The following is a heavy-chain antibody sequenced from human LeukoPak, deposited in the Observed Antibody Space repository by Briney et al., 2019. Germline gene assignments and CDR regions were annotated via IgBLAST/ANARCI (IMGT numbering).Heavy chain of an antibody. V-gene: IGHV5-51*01. CDR3: ARRDPYSSSSSGPFDP. J-gene: IGHJ5*02. CDR2: IYPGDSDT. D-gene: IGHD6-6*01. CDR1: GYSFTSYW. Sequence: GESLKISCKGSGYSFTSYWIGWVRQLPGKGLGGMGIIYPGDSDTRYSPSFQGQVTISADKSISTAYLQWSSLKASDTAMYYCARRDPYSSSSSGPFDPWGQGTLVTVSS.